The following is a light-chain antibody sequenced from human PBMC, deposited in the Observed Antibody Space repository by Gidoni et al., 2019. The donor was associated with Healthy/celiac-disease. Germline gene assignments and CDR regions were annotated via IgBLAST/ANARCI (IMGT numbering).Light chain of an antibody. J-gene: IGKJ2*01. CDR2: GAS. Sequence: EIVLTQSPGTLSLSPRERATLPCRASQSVSSSYLAWYQHKPGQAPRLLIYGASSRATGIPDSFSGSGSGTDFTLTISRLEPEDFAVYYCQQYGSSPYTFGQGTKLEIK. CDR1: QSVSSSY. CDR3: QQYGSSPYT. V-gene: IGKV3-20*01.